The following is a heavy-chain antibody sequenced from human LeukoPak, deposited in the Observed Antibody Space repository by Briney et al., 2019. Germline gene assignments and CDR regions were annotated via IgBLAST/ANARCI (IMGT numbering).Heavy chain of an antibody. V-gene: IGHV3-23*01. CDR2: ISGSGGST. Sequence: GGSLRLSCAASGFTFSSYAMSWVRQAPGKGLEWVSAISGSGGSTHYADSVKGRFTISRDNSKNTLYLQMNSLRAEDTAVYYCARSQMSVPAADLDYWGQGTLVTVSS. D-gene: IGHD2-2*01. CDR3: ARSQMSVPAADLDY. CDR1: GFTFSSYA. J-gene: IGHJ4*02.